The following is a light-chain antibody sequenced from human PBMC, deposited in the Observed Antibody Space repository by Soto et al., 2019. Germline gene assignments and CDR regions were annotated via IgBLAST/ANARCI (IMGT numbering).Light chain of an antibody. CDR1: SSNIGAGYD. V-gene: IGLV1-40*01. Sequence: QSVLTQPPSVSGAPGQRVTISCTGSSSNIGAGYDVHWYQQRPGTAPKLMIYEVTIRPSGVSDRFSGSKSGNTASLTVSGLQAEDEADYYCSSYTGGNPSDVFGTGTQLTVL. CDR2: EVT. CDR3: SSYTGGNPSDV. J-gene: IGLJ1*01.